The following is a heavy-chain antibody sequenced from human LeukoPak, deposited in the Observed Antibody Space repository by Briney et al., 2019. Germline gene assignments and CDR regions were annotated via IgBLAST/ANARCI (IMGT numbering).Heavy chain of an antibody. Sequence: ASVEVSCKASGYTFTSYGISWVRQAPGQGLEWMGWISAYNGNTNYAQKLQGRVTMTTDTSTSTAYMELRSLRSDDTAVYYCARDEGYYDYVWGSYPDGDWFDPWGQGTLVTVSS. CDR1: GYTFTSYG. CDR3: ARDEGYYDYVWGSYPDGDWFDP. V-gene: IGHV1-18*01. CDR2: ISAYNGNT. J-gene: IGHJ5*02. D-gene: IGHD3-16*02.